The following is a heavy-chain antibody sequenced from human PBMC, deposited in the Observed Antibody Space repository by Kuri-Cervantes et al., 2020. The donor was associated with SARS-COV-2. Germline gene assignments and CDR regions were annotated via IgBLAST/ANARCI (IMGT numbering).Heavy chain of an antibody. CDR3: ARGGSYYQAFDY. Sequence: GESLKISCAASGFTFSSYSMNWVRQAPGKGLEWVSSISSSSSYIYYADLVKGRFTISRDNAKNSLYLQMNSLRAEDTAVYYCARGGSYYQAFDYWGQGTLVTVSS. D-gene: IGHD1-26*01. V-gene: IGHV3-21*01. CDR2: ISSSSSYI. J-gene: IGHJ4*02. CDR1: GFTFSSYS.